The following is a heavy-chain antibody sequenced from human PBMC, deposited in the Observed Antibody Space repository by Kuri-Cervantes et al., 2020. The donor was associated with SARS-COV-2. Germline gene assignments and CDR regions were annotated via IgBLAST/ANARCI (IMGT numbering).Heavy chain of an antibody. V-gene: IGHV3-23*01. J-gene: IGHJ6*02. CDR3: AKADWANYYYYGMDV. CDR1: VFTFSSYA. Sequence: GESLKISCAASVFTFSSYAMGWVRQAPGKGLEWVSAISGSGGSTYYADSVKGRFTISRDNSKNTLYLQMNSLRAEDTAVYYCAKADWANYYYYGMDVWGQGTTVTVSS. CDR2: ISGSGGST. D-gene: IGHD3-9*01.